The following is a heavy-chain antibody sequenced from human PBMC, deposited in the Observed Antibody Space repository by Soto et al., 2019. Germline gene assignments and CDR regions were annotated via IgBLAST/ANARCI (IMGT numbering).Heavy chain of an antibody. V-gene: IGHV4-31*03. Sequence: TXSLTCTVSGGSITRGGYYWSWIRQHPGKGLEWIGYIYNSGTTYYNPSLKSRVTISVDTSKNQFSLKLTSVTAADTAVYCCARDPAPWGQGTLVTVS. CDR3: ARDPAP. J-gene: IGHJ5*02. CDR1: GGSITRGGYY. CDR2: IYNSGTT.